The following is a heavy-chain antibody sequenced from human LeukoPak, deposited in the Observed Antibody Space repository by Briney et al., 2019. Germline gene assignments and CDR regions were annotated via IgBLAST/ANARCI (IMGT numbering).Heavy chain of an antibody. Sequence: GASVKVSCKASGYTFTSYDIHWVRQATGQGLEWMGRMNPNRGDTTYAQKFQGRVTMTRDTSISTAYMELRSLRSDDTAVYYSARVLAYCSSTSCHDYWGQGTLVTVYS. CDR2: MNPNRGDT. J-gene: IGHJ4*02. CDR3: ARVLAYCSSTSCHDY. V-gene: IGHV1-8*01. CDR1: GYTFTSYD. D-gene: IGHD2-2*01.